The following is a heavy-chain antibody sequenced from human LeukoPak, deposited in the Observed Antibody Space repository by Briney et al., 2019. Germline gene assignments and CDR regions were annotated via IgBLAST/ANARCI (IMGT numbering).Heavy chain of an antibody. D-gene: IGHD4-23*01. Sequence: PSETLSLTCTVSGGSISGYYYNWIRQPPGKGLEWIGSIYYSGSTKYNPSLKSRVTIALDTSKNQFSLKLSSVTTADTAVYYCARSVVTLYWYFDLWGRGTLVTVSS. CDR2: IYYSGST. CDR3: ARSVVTLYWYFDL. V-gene: IGHV4-59*01. J-gene: IGHJ2*01. CDR1: GGSISGYY.